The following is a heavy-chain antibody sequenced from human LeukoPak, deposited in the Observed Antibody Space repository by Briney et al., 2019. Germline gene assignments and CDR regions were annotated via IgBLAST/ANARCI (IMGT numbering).Heavy chain of an antibody. Sequence: GGSLRLSCAASGFTFSSYAMRWVRQAPGKGLEWVAVISYDGSNKYYADSVKGRFTISRDNSKNTLYLQMNSLRAEDTAVYYCAKVLNYYGSGYFDYWGQGTLVTVSS. CDR1: GFTFSSYA. J-gene: IGHJ4*02. V-gene: IGHV3-30-3*01. D-gene: IGHD3-10*01. CDR2: ISYDGSNK. CDR3: AKVLNYYGSGYFDY.